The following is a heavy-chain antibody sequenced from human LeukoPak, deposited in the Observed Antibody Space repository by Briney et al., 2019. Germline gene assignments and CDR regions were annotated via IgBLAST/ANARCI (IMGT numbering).Heavy chain of an antibody. CDR3: ASDSGRLDY. D-gene: IGHD6-19*01. CDR1: GGSVGRGGYY. J-gene: IGHJ4*02. V-gene: IGHV4-61*02. Sequence: SETLSLTCTVSGGSVGRGGYYWSWIRQPAGKGLEWIGRIYTSGSTNYNPSLKSRVTMSVDTSKNQFSLKLSSVTAADTAVYYCASDSGRLDYWGQGTLVTVSS. CDR2: IYTSGST.